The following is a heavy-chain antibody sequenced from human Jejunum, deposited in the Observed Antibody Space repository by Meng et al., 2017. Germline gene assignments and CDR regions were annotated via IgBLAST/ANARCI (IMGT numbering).Heavy chain of an antibody. Sequence: ASVKVSCKASGYTFSDYYLHWVRQAPGQGLEWMGWIVPNSGSTNYAQKFRGRVTMTRDTSISTAYMDLTSLRSDDTAVYFCARVWDQDSGSYFGYWGQGSRVTGSS. CDR1: GYTFSDYY. D-gene: IGHD1-26*01. CDR2: IVPNSGST. J-gene: IGHJ4*02. CDR3: ARVWDQDSGSYFGY. V-gene: IGHV1-2*02.